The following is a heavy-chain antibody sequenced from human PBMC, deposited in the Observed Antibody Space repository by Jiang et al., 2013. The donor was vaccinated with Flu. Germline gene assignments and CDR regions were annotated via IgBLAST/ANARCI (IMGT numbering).Heavy chain of an antibody. D-gene: IGHD2-15*01. CDR1: GFTFSSYG. J-gene: IGHJ6*02. Sequence: RSLRLSCAASGFTFSSYGMHWVRQAPGKGLEWVALIWYDGSNKYNADSVKGRFTISRDNSKNTLYLQMNSLRAEDTALYYCARARGYCSGGSCYPPGYYYGMDVWGQGTTVTVSS. CDR2: IWYDGSNK. V-gene: IGHV3-33*01. CDR3: ARARGYCSGGSCYPPGYYYGMDV.